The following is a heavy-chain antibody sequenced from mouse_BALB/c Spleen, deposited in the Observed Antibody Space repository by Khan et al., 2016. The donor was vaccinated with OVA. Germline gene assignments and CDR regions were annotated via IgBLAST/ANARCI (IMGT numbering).Heavy chain of an antibody. CDR1: GFTFSSYS. Sequence: EVELVESGGDLVKPGGSLKLSCAASGFTFSSYSMSWVRQTPDKRLEWVATISSGGDYTYYPDSVKGRFTISSDNEKKPLYLQMSSRKSEDTAMEYCASHLTGSFAYWGQGTLVTVSA. CDR2: ISSGGDYT. J-gene: IGHJ3*01. D-gene: IGHD4-1*01. V-gene: IGHV5-6*02. CDR3: ASHLTGSFAY.